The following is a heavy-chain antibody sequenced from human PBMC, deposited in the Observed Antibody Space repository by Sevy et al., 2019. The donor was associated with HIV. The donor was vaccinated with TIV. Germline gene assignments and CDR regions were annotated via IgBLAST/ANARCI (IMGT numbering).Heavy chain of an antibody. D-gene: IGHD7-27*01. CDR1: GFTFSGYW. CDR3: AIDGAGELDY. Sequence: GGSLRLSCAASGFTFSGYWMNWVRQAPGKGLEWVAHIKQYGNEKNYVDSVKGRFTISRDNAKNSLFLQMNSLRAEDTAGYYGAIDGAGELDYWGQGTLVTVSS. V-gene: IGHV3-7*01. CDR2: IKQYGNEK. J-gene: IGHJ4*02.